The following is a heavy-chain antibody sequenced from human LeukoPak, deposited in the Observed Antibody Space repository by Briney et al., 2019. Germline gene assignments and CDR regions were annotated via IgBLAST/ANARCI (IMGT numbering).Heavy chain of an antibody. D-gene: IGHD2-15*01. CDR3: ARGGSALFDS. CDR2: IYASGST. Sequence: SETLSLTCAVSGDSISSYYWTWIRQPPGKGLEWLAYIYASGSTDYNPSLKSRVTISVDTSKNQISLKLSSVTAADTAVYYCARGGSALFDSWGQGTLVTVSS. CDR1: GDSISSYY. J-gene: IGHJ4*02. V-gene: IGHV4-4*09.